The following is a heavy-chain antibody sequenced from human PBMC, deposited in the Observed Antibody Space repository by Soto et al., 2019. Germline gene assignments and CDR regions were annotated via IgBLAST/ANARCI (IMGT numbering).Heavy chain of an antibody. V-gene: IGHV4-59*01. CDR1: GGSISSYY. D-gene: IGHD4-17*01. CDR3: AREYGRMDV. J-gene: IGHJ6*03. Sequence: PSETLSLTCTVSGGSISSYYWSWIRQPPGKGLEWIGYIYYSGSTNYNPSLKSRVTISVDTSKNQFSLKLSSVTAADTAVYYCAREYGRMDVWGKGTTVTVSS. CDR2: IYYSGST.